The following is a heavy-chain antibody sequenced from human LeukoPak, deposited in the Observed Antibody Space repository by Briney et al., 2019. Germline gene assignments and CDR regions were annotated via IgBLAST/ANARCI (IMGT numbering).Heavy chain of an antibody. CDR1: GFTFSSYA. J-gene: IGHJ4*02. Sequence: GGSLRLSCAASGFTFSSYAMSWVRQAPGKGLEWVSAISGSGGSTYYVDSVKGRFTISRDNSKNTLYLQMNSLRAEDTAVYYCAKAQTYYYGSGSYIDYWGQGTLVTVSS. CDR2: ISGSGGST. V-gene: IGHV3-23*01. D-gene: IGHD3-10*01. CDR3: AKAQTYYYGSGSYIDY.